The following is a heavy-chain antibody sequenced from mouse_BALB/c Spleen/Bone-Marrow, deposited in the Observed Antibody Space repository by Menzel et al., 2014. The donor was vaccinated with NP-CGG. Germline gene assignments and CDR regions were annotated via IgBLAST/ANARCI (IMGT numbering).Heavy chain of an antibody. Sequence: QVQLQQSGAELVKPGAPVKLSCKASGYTFTSYWMNWVKQRPGRGLEWIGRIDPSDSETHYNQKFKDKATLTVDKSSTTSYIQLIILTSNYSPFYYCSTNFLYFDYYPQHTTLTFSS. CDR1: GYTFTSYW. D-gene: IGHD1-1*01. V-gene: IGHV1S72*01. CDR3: STNFLYFDY. J-gene: IGHJ2*01. CDR2: IDPSDSET.